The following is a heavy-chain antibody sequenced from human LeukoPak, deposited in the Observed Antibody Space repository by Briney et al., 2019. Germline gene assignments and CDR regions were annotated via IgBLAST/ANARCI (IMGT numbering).Heavy chain of an antibody. D-gene: IGHD2-21*02. V-gene: IGHV3-30*02. CDR1: GFTFSSYG. J-gene: IGHJ4*02. CDR2: IRYDGNNK. CDR3: AKDLTEKGHNTGFDY. Sequence: GGSLRLSCAASGFTFSSYGMHWVRQAPGKGLEWVAFIRYDGNNKYYADSVKGRFTISRDNSKNTLYLQMNSLRAEDTAVYYCAKDLTEKGHNTGFDYWGQGTLVTVSS.